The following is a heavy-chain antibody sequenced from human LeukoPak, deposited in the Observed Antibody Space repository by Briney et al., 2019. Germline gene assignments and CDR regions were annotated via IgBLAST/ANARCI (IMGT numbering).Heavy chain of an antibody. Sequence: ASVKVSCKASGYTFTGYYMHWVRQAPGQGLEWMGWISAYNGNTNYAQKLQGRVTMTTDTSTSTAYMELRSLRSDDTAVYYCARVSAGTISRYFDLWGRGTLVTVSS. D-gene: IGHD6-19*01. CDR3: ARVSAGTISRYFDL. CDR2: ISAYNGNT. CDR1: GYTFTGYY. J-gene: IGHJ2*01. V-gene: IGHV1-18*04.